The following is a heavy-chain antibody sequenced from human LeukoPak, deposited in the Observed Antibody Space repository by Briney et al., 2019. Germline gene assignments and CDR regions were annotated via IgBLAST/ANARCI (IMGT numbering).Heavy chain of an antibody. CDR2: IYYSGST. J-gene: IGHJ4*02. CDR3: ARVFIGDYGDYQFDY. V-gene: IGHV4-39*07. CDR1: GGSISSSSYY. D-gene: IGHD4-17*01. Sequence: SETLSLTCTVSGGSISSSSYYWGWIRQPPGKGLEWIGSIYYSGSTYYNPSLKSRVTISVDTSKNQFSLKLSSVTAADTAVYYCARVFIGDYGDYQFDYWGQGTLVTASS.